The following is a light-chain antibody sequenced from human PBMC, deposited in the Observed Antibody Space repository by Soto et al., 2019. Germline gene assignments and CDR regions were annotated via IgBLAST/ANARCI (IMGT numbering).Light chain of an antibody. CDR2: SNH. CDR1: SSNIGGNS. V-gene: IGLV1-44*01. Sequence: QAVVTQPPSASGAPGQGISISCSGSSSNIGGNSVSWYRQVPGTAPKLLIFSNHQRPSGVPDRFSGSKSGTSASLAISGLQSEDEADYYCSTWDDSQRGLVFGGGTKVTVL. CDR3: STWDDSQRGLV. J-gene: IGLJ2*01.